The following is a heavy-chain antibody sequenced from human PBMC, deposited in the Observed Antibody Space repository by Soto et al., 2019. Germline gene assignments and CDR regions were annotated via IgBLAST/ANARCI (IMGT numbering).Heavy chain of an antibody. Sequence: HPGGSLRLSCAASGFTFSSYAMSWVRQAPGKGLEWVSAISGSGGSTYYADSVKGRFTISRDNSKNTLYLQMNSLRAEDTAVYYCAKDSLGYCSSTSCPPPDYWGQGTLVTVSS. CDR1: GFTFSSYA. D-gene: IGHD2-2*01. CDR3: AKDSLGYCSSTSCPPPDY. CDR2: ISGSGGST. V-gene: IGHV3-23*01. J-gene: IGHJ4*02.